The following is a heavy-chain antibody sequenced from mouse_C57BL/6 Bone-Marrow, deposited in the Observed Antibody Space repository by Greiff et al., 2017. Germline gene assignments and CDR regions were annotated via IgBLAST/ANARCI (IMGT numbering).Heavy chain of an antibody. D-gene: IGHD2-4*01. J-gene: IGHJ3*01. CDR3: ASGYDYDAAWFAY. CDR1: GFNIKNTY. V-gene: IGHV14-3*01. CDR2: IDPANGNT. Sequence: VQLQQSVAELVRPGASVKLSCTASGFNIKNTYMHWVKQRPEQGLEWIGRIDPANGNTKYAPKFQGKATITSDPSSHTAYLQLSSLTSEDTAIYYCASGYDYDAAWFAYWGQGTLVTVSA.